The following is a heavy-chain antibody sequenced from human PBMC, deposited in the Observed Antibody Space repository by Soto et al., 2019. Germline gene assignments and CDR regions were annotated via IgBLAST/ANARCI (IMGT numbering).Heavy chain of an antibody. J-gene: IGHJ4*02. CDR2: ISGSGSRT. V-gene: IGHV3-23*01. Sequence: GGSLRLSCAASGFTFSSYAMSWVRQAPGKGLEWVSTISGSGSRTYYADSVKGRFTISRDNSKNTLYLQMNSLTAEDTAVFYCEKVDRLAFDCWGQGTLVTVSS. D-gene: IGHD3-9*01. CDR1: GFTFSSYA. CDR3: EKVDRLAFDC.